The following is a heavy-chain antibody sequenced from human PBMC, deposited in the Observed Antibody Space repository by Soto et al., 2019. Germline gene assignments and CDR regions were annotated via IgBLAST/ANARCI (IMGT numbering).Heavy chain of an antibody. D-gene: IGHD2-2*01. CDR3: ASDAGASSQRYCNNSSCYLFDY. V-gene: IGHV3-11*06. Sequence: QVHLVESGGGLAKPGGSLRLSCAASGFRFSDYYMNWIRQAPGKGLEWVAHISSSGSHTRYADSVRGRFTISRDNAKNSLFLQIDSLRAEDTAVYYCASDAGASSQRYCNNSSCYLFDYWGQGTLVTVSS. CDR2: ISSSGSHT. CDR1: GFRFSDYY. J-gene: IGHJ4*02.